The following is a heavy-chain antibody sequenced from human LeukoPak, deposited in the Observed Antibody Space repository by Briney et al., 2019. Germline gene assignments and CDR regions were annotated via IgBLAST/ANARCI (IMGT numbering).Heavy chain of an antibody. Sequence: VASVKVSCKASGYTFISYGISWVRQAPGQGLEWMGWISAYNGNTNYAQKLQGRVTMTTDTSTSTAYMELRSLRSDDTAVYYCARDEVIAAAGDFDYWGQGTLVTVSS. CDR3: ARDEVIAAAGDFDY. J-gene: IGHJ4*02. V-gene: IGHV1-18*01. CDR2: ISAYNGNT. D-gene: IGHD6-13*01. CDR1: GYTFISYG.